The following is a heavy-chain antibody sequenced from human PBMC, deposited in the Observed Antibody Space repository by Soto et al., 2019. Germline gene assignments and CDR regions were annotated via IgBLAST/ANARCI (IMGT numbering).Heavy chain of an antibody. CDR2: ISAHTGSS. V-gene: IGHV1-18*01. CDR1: GYTFTSSG. D-gene: IGHD3-22*01. CDR3: ARAFFYQGSDSRGYSFAAFDF. Sequence: QVQLVQSGAEVKKPGASVKVSCKASGYTFTSSGMSWVRQAPGQGLEWMGWISAHTGSSEYAQRFQGRVTMTTDRSTSPAYMEPRSLRSDDTAVYYCARAFFYQGSDSRGYSFAAFDFWGPGTLVTVSS. J-gene: IGHJ3*01.